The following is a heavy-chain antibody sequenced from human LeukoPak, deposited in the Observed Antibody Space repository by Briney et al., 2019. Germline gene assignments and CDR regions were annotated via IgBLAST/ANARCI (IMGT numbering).Heavy chain of an antibody. CDR1: GFTFSSYT. CDR2: ISTSSIYI. Sequence: TGGSLRLSCAASGFTFSSYTMNWVRQAPGKGLEWVSSISTSSIYIYYADSVKGRFTISRDNAKNSLYLQMNSLRAEDTAVYYRARAAYSSTWYSRYFDLWGRGTLVTVSS. V-gene: IGHV3-21*01. D-gene: IGHD6-13*01. CDR3: ARAAYSSTWYSRYFDL. J-gene: IGHJ2*01.